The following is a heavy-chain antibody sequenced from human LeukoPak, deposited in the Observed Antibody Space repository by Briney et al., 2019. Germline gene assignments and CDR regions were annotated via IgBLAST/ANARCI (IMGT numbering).Heavy chain of an antibody. CDR1: GYTFTSDY. J-gene: IGHJ4*02. CDR2: INLNGGST. Sequence: ASVKVSCKTSGYTFTSDYMHWVRQAPAQGLEWMGIINLNGGSTKYAQKFQGRVTMTRDTSTSTVYIALSSLRSEDTAVYYCTRVYCSSSSCYNADYWGQGTLVTVSS. D-gene: IGHD2-2*02. CDR3: TRVYCSSSSCYNADY. V-gene: IGHV1-46*03.